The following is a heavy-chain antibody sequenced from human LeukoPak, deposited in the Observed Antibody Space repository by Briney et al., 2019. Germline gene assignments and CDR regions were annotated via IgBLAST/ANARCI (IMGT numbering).Heavy chain of an antibody. Sequence: SVKVSCKASGGTFSSYAISWVRQAPGQGLEWMGGIIPIFGTANYAQKFQGRVTITADKSTSTAYMELSSLRSEDTAVYYCARDPTDYDDYYFAYWGQGTLVTVSS. V-gene: IGHV1-69*06. CDR1: GGTFSSYA. CDR3: ARDPTDYDDYYFAY. D-gene: IGHD4-17*01. J-gene: IGHJ4*02. CDR2: IIPIFGTA.